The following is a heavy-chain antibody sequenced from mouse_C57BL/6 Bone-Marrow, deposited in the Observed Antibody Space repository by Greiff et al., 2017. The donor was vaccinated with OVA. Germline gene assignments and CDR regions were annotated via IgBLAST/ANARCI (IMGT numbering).Heavy chain of an antibody. D-gene: IGHD2-1*01. CDR1: GYSITSGYY. J-gene: IGHJ2*01. CDR3: ARNYYHDY. CDR2: ISYDGSN. V-gene: IGHV3-6*01. Sequence: EVQLQESGPGLVKPSQSLSLTCSVTGYSITSGYYWNWIRQFPGNKLEWMGYISYDGSNNYNPSLKNRISITRDTSKNQFFLKLNSVTTEDTATYYCARNYYHDYWGQGTTLTVSS.